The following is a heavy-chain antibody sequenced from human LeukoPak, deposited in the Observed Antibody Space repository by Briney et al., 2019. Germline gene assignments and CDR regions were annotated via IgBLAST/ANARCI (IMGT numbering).Heavy chain of an antibody. CDR2: IYPGDSDT. J-gene: IGHJ4*02. Sequence: HGEPLKISCKGSGYSFTSYRIGWVRQMPGKGLEWMGIIYPGDSDTRYSPSFQGQVTISADKSISTAYLQWSSLKASDTAMYYCASGIAAAGTRPDDEPFDYWGQGTLVTVSS. CDR1: GYSFTSYR. CDR3: ASGIAAAGTRPDDEPFDY. D-gene: IGHD6-13*01. V-gene: IGHV5-51*01.